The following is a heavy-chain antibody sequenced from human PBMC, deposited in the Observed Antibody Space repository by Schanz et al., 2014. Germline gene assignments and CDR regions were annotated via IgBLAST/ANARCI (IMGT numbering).Heavy chain of an antibody. CDR3: AGAAVGFIVDAFDL. CDR1: GFRFKTYE. V-gene: IGHV3-13*01. Sequence: EVQLVESGGGLVQPGGSLRLSCAVSGFRFKTYEMNWVRQVRGKGLEWVSSISPSGDTHYLASVKGRFTISRENAKRSLYLQMAHLRVEDTAAYYCAGAAVGFIVDAFDLWGQGTLVTVSS. CDR2: ISPSGDT. D-gene: IGHD6-19*01. J-gene: IGHJ4*02.